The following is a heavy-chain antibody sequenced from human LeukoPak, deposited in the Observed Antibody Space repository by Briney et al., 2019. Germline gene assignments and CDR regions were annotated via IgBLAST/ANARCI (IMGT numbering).Heavy chain of an antibody. J-gene: IGHJ4*02. Sequence: PSETLSLTCAVYGGSFSGYYWSWIRQPPGKGPEWIGEINHSGSTNYNPSLKSRVTISVDTSKNQFSLKLSSVTAADTAVYYCARIFFGGSGWYTKVGYFDYWGQGTLVTVSS. D-gene: IGHD6-19*01. CDR1: GGSFSGYY. CDR2: INHSGST. V-gene: IGHV4-34*01. CDR3: ARIFFGGSGWYTKVGYFDY.